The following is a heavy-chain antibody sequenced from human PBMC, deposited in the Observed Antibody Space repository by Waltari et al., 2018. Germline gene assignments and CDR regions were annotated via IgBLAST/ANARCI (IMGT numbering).Heavy chain of an antibody. Sequence: QLQLQESSPGLVKPSETLSLTCAVSGDSVTNRYWWSWVRQAPGKGLEWIGQVHGSGRSNYNPSFASRVTVSLDMSNNQVSLKVTSAIAADTAVYYCARDRGRGLYLDSWGPGTLVTVSP. V-gene: IGHV4-4*02. CDR1: GDSVTNRYW. D-gene: IGHD2-15*01. CDR2: VHGSGRS. J-gene: IGHJ4*02. CDR3: ARDRGRGLYLDS.